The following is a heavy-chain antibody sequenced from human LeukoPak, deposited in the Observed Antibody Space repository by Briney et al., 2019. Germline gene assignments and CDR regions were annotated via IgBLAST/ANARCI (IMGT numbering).Heavy chain of an antibody. J-gene: IGHJ4*02. CDR3: AREIEWLRYLEY. V-gene: IGHV1-69*05. CDR1: GGTFSSYA. Sequence: GSSVKVSCKASGGTFSSYAISWVRQAPGQGLEWMGGIIPIFGTANYAQKFQGRVTMTRDTSTNTVYMELSSLRSEDTAVYYCAREIEWLRYLEYWGQGTLVTVSS. D-gene: IGHD5-12*01. CDR2: IIPIFGTA.